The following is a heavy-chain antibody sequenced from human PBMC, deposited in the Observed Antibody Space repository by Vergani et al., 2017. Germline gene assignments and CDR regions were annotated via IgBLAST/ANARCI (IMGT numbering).Heavy chain of an antibody. V-gene: IGHV4-38-2*02. Sequence: QVQLLESGPGLVKPSETLSLTCRVSGDSITSPYNWGWIRQPPGKGLEWIGNIYHSGSTNYNPSLKSRVTLSVYTSKNQFSLKLTSVTAADTAVYYCVRSYCSGGSCSYWYFDLWGRGTLVPVSS. J-gene: IGHJ2*01. CDR3: VRSYCSGGSCSYWYFDL. CDR1: GDSITSPYN. D-gene: IGHD2-15*01. CDR2: IYHSGST.